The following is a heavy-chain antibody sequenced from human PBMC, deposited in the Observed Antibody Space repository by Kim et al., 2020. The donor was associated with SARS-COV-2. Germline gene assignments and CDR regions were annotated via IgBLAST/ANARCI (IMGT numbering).Heavy chain of an antibody. Sequence: GGSLRLSCAASGFTFSSYAMHWVRQAPGKGLEWVSLMSYDGYNKYYADSVKGRFTISRDNSKNTLYLQMNSLRAEDTAVYYCARDPGSSGWYWGFDYWGQGTLVTVSS. V-gene: IGHV3-30-3*01. CDR1: GFTFSSYA. CDR3: ARDPGSSGWYWGFDY. D-gene: IGHD6-19*01. CDR2: MSYDGYNK. J-gene: IGHJ4*02.